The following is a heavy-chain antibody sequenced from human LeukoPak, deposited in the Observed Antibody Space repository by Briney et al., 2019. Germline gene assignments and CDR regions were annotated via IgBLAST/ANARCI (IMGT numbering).Heavy chain of an antibody. Sequence: SETLSLTCAVSGGSISDNNWWSWVRQPPGKGLEWIGEIYFSGSTNYNPSLKSRVNISADKSKNQFSLNLSSVTAADTAVYYCARGGSSGWYEGYYYYYYMDVWGKGTTVTVSS. CDR1: GGSISDNNW. V-gene: IGHV4-4*02. CDR2: IYFSGST. CDR3: ARGGSSGWYEGYYYYYYMDV. D-gene: IGHD6-19*01. J-gene: IGHJ6*03.